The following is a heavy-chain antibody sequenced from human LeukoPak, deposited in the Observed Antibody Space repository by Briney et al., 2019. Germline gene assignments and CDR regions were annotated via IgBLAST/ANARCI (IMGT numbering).Heavy chain of an antibody. J-gene: IGHJ4*02. CDR1: GYSISSDYY. CDR2: IHHSGST. Sequence: PSESLSLTCTVSGYSISSDYYWGWIRQPPGRGLEWIGTIHHSGSTYYNPSLKGRVTMSVDTSKNQFSLRLTSVTAADTATYYCARGLAWELLVPFDFWGQGTLVTVSS. D-gene: IGHD1-26*01. V-gene: IGHV4-38-2*02. CDR3: ARGLAWELLVPFDF.